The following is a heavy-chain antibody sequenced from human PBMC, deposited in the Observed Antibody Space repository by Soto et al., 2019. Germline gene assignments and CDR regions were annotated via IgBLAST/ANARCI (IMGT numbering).Heavy chain of an antibody. J-gene: IGHJ6*02. V-gene: IGHV4-59*01. CDR3: AGLTGDGYYYYYYGMDV. Sequence: PAETLSLTCNVSGGSISRYYWSWIRQPPGKGLEWIGYIYYSGSTNYNPSLKSRVTISVDTSKNQFSLKLSSVTAADTAVYYCAGLTGDGYYYYYYGMDVWGQGTTVTVSS. CDR1: GGSISRYY. CDR2: IYYSGST. D-gene: IGHD7-27*01.